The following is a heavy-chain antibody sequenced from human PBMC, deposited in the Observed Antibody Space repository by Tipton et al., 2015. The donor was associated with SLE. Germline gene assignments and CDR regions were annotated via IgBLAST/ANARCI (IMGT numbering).Heavy chain of an antibody. V-gene: IGHV4-30-4*01. CDR1: GGSISSGDYY. J-gene: IGHJ4*02. CDR3: ARGRSYYDFWSGYYNY. CDR2: IYYSGST. D-gene: IGHD3-3*01. Sequence: TLSLTCTVSGGSISSGDYYRSWIRQPPGKGLEWIGYIYYSGSTYYNPSLKSRVTISVDTSKNQFSLKLSSVTAADTAVYYCARGRSYYDFWSGYYNYWGQGTLVTVSS.